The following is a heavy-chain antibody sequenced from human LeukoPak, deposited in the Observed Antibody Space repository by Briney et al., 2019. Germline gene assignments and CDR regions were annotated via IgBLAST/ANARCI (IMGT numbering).Heavy chain of an antibody. V-gene: IGHV3-30*02. D-gene: IGHD6-13*01. CDR1: GFTFSSYG. CDR2: IRYDGGNK. CDR3: AKERRQQLVLVY. J-gene: IGHJ4*02. Sequence: PGGSLRLSCAASGFTFSSYGMHWVRQAPGKGLEWVAFIRYDGGNKYYADSVKGRFTISRDNSKNTLYLQMNSLRAEDTAVYYCAKERRQQLVLVYWGQGTLVTVSS.